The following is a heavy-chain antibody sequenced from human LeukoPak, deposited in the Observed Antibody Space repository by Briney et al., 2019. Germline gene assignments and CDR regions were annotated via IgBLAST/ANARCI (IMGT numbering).Heavy chain of an antibody. CDR1: GFSFSAYT. D-gene: IGHD5-24*01. CDR2: ISSSGSYI. J-gene: IGHJ4*02. V-gene: IGHV3-21*01. CDR3: AREINIDY. Sequence: GGSLRLSCAASGFSFSAYTMNWVRQAPGKGLEWVSSISSSGSYIYFADSVKGRFTISRDNAKNSLYLQMNSLRAEDTAVYYCAREINIDYWDQGTLVTVSS.